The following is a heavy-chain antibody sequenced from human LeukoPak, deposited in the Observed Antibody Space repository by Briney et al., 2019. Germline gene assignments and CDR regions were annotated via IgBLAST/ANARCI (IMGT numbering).Heavy chain of an antibody. CDR2: INAGNGNT. Sequence: ASVKVSCKASGYTFTSYAMRWVRQAPGQRLEWMGWINAGNGNTKYSQKFQGRVTITRDTSASTAYMELSSLRSEDTAVYYCARRGYSGYDPFDYWGQGTLVTVSS. J-gene: IGHJ4*02. V-gene: IGHV1-3*01. CDR3: ARRGYSGYDPFDY. D-gene: IGHD5-12*01. CDR1: GYTFTSYA.